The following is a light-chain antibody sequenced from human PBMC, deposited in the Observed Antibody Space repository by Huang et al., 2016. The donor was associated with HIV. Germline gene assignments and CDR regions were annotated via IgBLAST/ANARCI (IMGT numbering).Light chain of an antibody. CDR1: QDISNS. V-gene: IGKV1-NL1*01. CDR2: AAS. CDR3: QQCYSTPYT. Sequence: DIQMTQSPSSLSASVGDRVTITCRASQDISNSLAWYQQQPGKAPKFLLSAASRLESGVPSRFSGSGSGTDYTLTINSLQPEDFATYYCQQCYSTPYTFGQGTKLEI. J-gene: IGKJ2*01.